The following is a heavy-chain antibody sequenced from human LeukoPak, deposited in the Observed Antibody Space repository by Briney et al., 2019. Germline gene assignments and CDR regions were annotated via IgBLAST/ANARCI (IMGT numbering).Heavy chain of an antibody. D-gene: IGHD6-19*01. CDR3: ARGLFGSSGWYYFDY. CDR1: GLTFSSYR. Sequence: GGSLRLSCAASGLTFSSYRMNWVRQAPGKGLEWVSHISRSSSTIYYADSVKGRFTISRDNAKNSLYLQVNSLRDEDTAVYFCARGLFGSSGWYYFDYWGQGTLVTVSS. V-gene: IGHV3-48*02. J-gene: IGHJ4*02. CDR2: ISRSSSTI.